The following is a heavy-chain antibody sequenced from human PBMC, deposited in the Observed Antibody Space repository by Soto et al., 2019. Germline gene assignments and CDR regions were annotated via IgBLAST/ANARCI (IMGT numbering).Heavy chain of an antibody. CDR2: IYPGDSDT. J-gene: IGHJ4*02. CDR1: GYSFTSYW. Sequence: PGESLKISCKGSGYSFTSYWIGWVRQMPGKGLEWMGIIYPGDSDTRYSPSFQGQVTISADKSISTAYLQWISLKASDTAMYYCARAAEGYKYPPYYFDYWGQGTLVTVSS. V-gene: IGHV5-51*01. D-gene: IGHD5-12*01. CDR3: ARAAEGYKYPPYYFDY.